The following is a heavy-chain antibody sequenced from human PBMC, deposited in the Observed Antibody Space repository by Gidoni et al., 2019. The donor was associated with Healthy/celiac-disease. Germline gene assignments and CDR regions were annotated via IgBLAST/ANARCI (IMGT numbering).Heavy chain of an antibody. CDR2: ISYDGSNK. CDR3: ARDVHGYYDSSGYYVHYFDY. CDR1: GFTFSSYA. J-gene: IGHJ4*02. D-gene: IGHD3-22*01. V-gene: IGHV3-30-3*01. Sequence: QVQLVESGGGVVQPGRSLRLSCAASGFTFSSYAMHWVCQAPGKGLEWVAVISYDGSNKYYADYVKGRFTSSRDNSKNTLYLQMNSLRAEDTAVYYCARDVHGYYDSSGYYVHYFDYWGQGTLVTVSS.